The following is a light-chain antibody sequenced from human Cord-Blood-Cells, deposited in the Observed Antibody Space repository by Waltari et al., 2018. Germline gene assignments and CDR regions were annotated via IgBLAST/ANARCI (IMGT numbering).Light chain of an antibody. Sequence: SYELTQPPSVSVSLGQMARITCSGDALPKKYAYWYQQKPGQFPVLVIYKDSERPSGIPGRFSGSSSGTIVTLTISGVQAEDEADYYCLSADSSGVFGGGTKLTVL. CDR1: ALPKKY. V-gene: IGLV3-16*01. CDR2: KDS. J-gene: IGLJ3*02. CDR3: LSADSSGV.